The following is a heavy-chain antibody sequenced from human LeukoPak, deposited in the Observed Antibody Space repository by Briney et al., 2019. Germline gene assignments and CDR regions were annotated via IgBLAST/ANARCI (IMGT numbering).Heavy chain of an antibody. CDR1: GFSFSAYG. V-gene: IGHV3-30*18. CDR3: AKQWSGGSALYWFDP. D-gene: IGHD2-15*01. Sequence: GGSLRLSRAASGFSFSAYGMHWVRQSPGKGLEWVTVISSDGSDKYYADSVKGRFTISRDNSKNTLYLQMNSLRGEDTAVYYCAKQWSGGSALYWFDPWGQGTLVTVSS. J-gene: IGHJ5*02. CDR2: ISSDGSDK.